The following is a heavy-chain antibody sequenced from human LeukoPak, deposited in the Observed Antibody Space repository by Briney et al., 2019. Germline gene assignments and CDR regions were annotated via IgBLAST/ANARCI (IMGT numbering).Heavy chain of an antibody. J-gene: IGHJ4*02. CDR1: GFTFSSYA. V-gene: IGHV3-23*01. CDR2: ITGSGSSRT. Sequence: GGSLRLSCAAFGFTFSSYAMSWVRQAPGKGLEWVSVITGSGSSRTNYADSVKGRFTVSRDNSKNTLYLQMNSLRAEDTAVYYCAKCSSGSYSIDYWGQGTLVTVSS. CDR3: AKCSSGSYSIDY. D-gene: IGHD1-26*01.